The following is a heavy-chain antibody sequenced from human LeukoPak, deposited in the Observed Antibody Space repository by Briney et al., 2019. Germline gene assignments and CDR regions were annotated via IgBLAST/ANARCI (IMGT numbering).Heavy chain of an antibody. Sequence: PGGSLRLSCAASGFTFSDYTINWVRQAPGKGLEWVSVISSSSSYTYYADSVKGRFTVSRDNAKDSLYLQMNSLRAEDTALYYCARSRIEVAGTGGFDFWGQGTLVTVSS. CDR1: GFTFSDYT. J-gene: IGHJ4*02. V-gene: IGHV3-21*04. CDR2: ISSSSSYT. D-gene: IGHD6-19*01. CDR3: ARSRIEVAGTGGFDF.